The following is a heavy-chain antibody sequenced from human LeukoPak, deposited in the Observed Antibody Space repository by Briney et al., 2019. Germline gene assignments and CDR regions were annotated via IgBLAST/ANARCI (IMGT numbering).Heavy chain of an antibody. D-gene: IGHD3-22*01. CDR1: GFTFSSYA. CDR3: ARDDSSGYYSFDY. J-gene: IGHJ4*02. V-gene: IGHV3-23*01. CDR2: ISGSGGST. Sequence: GGSLRLSCAASGFTFSSYAMSWVRQAPGKGLEWVSAISGSGGSTYYADSVKGRFTISRDNSKNTLYLQMNSLRAEDTAVYYCARDDSSGYYSFDYWGQGTLVTVSS.